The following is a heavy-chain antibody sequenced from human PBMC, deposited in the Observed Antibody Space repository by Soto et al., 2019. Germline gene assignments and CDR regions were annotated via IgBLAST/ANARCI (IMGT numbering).Heavy chain of an antibody. D-gene: IGHD2-8*02. CDR3: ARDKITGLFDY. Sequence: SQMLSLTYAVCAGSFSGYYWTWIRQPPGTGLEWIGEINHSGSTNYNPSLKSRVTISVDTSKNQFSLKLTSVTAADTALYYCARDKITGLFDYWVQGTLVTVSS. V-gene: IGHV4-34*01. CDR2: INHSGST. J-gene: IGHJ4*02. CDR1: AGSFSGYY.